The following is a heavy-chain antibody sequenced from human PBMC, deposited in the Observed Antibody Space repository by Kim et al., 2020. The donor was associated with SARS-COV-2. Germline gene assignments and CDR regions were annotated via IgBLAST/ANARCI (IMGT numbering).Heavy chain of an antibody. CDR3: AKRLRGQLVPDDAFDI. Sequence: GGSLRLSCAASGFTFSSYAMSWVRQAPGKGLEWVSAISGSGGSTYYADSVKGRFTISRDNSKNTLYLQMNSLRAEDTAVYYCAKRLRGQLVPDDAFDIWGQGTMVTVSS. D-gene: IGHD6-6*01. CDR1: GFTFSSYA. J-gene: IGHJ3*02. V-gene: IGHV3-23*01. CDR2: ISGSGGST.